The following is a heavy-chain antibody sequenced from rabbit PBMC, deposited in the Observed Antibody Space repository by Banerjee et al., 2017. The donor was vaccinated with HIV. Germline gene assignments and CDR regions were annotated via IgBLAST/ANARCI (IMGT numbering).Heavy chain of an antibody. V-gene: IGHV1S40*01. D-gene: IGHD1-1*01. CDR1: GFSFSSGYD. J-gene: IGHJ4*01. Sequence: QSLEESGGDLVKPGTSLTLTCTASGFSFSSGYDMCWVRQAPGKGLEWIGCIYAGSSGSTYYASWAKGRFTISKTSSTTVTLQMTSLTAADTATYFCARAVTSGPFNLWGPGTLVTVS. CDR3: ARAVTSGPFNL. CDR2: IYAGSSGST.